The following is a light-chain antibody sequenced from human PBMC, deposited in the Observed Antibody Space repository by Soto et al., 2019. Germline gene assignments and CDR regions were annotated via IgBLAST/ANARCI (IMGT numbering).Light chain of an antibody. CDR1: SSNIGAGYD. CDR3: QSYDSSLSGLWV. Sequence: QSVLTQPPSVSGAPGQRVTISCAGSSSNIGAGYDVHWYQQLPGTAPKLLIYGNTNRPSGVPDRFSGSKSGTSASLAITGLQAEDEADYYCQSYDSSLSGLWVFGGGTKLTDL. J-gene: IGLJ3*02. CDR2: GNT. V-gene: IGLV1-40*01.